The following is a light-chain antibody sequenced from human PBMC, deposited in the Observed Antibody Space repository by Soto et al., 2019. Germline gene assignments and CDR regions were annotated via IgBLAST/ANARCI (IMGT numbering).Light chain of an antibody. CDR2: DAS. Sequence: EIVMTQSPATLSVSPGEGATLSCKASQNVYNNLAWYQQRPGQPPRLLIYDASTRATGISARCSGSGYGAEFTRTISLLQSEDFAVYFGHQCRNWPLTFGGGTKVEIK. J-gene: IGKJ4*01. CDR3: HQCRNWPLT. V-gene: IGKV3-15*01. CDR1: QNVYNN.